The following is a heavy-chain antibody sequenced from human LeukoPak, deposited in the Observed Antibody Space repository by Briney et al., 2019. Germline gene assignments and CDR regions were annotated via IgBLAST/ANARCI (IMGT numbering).Heavy chain of an antibody. CDR2: IYYSGST. J-gene: IGHJ4*02. CDR1: GGSISSYY. V-gene: IGHV4-59*08. Sequence: SETLSLTCTVSGGSISSYYWSWIRQPPGKGLEWIGYIYYSGSTNYNPSLKSRVTISVDTSKNQFSLKLSSVTAADTAVYYCARVAAAGTPSFDYWGQGTLVTVSP. D-gene: IGHD6-13*01. CDR3: ARVAAAGTPSFDY.